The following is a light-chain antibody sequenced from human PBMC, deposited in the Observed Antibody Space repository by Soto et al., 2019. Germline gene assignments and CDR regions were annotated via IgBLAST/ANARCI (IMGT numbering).Light chain of an antibody. CDR3: QQYNSDSGYT. V-gene: IGKV1-5*03. J-gene: IGKJ2*01. CDR1: QSISSW. Sequence: IQMTQSPSTLSASVGDRVTINCRAIQSISSWLAWYHQKPGKAPKLLIDKAANLENGFPSSFSGSGSGTAYTLTISSLQPDYFATYCCQQYNSDSGYTVGQGTKLEIK. CDR2: KAA.